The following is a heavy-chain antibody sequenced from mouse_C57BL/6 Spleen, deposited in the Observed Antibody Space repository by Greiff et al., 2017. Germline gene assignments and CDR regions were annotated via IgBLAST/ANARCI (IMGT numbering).Heavy chain of an antibody. V-gene: IGHV3-6*01. D-gene: IGHD4-1*01. CDR2: ISYDGSN. Sequence: EVQLVESGPGLAKPSQTLSLTCSVTGYSITSGYYWNWIRQFPGNKLEWMGYISYDGSNNYNPSLKNRISITRDTSKNQFFLKLNSVATEDTATYYCARGLGREDYWGQGTTLTVSS. CDR1: GYSITSGYY. CDR3: ARGLGREDY. J-gene: IGHJ2*01.